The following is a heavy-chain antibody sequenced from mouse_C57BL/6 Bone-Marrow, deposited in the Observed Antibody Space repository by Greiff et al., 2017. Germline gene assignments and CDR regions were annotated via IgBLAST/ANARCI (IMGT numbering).Heavy chain of an antibody. D-gene: IGHD6-2*01. CDR1: GYTFTSYG. CDR2: IYPRSGNT. Sequence: QVQLKQSGAELARPGASVKLSCKASGYTFTSYGISWVKQRTGQGLEWIGEIYPRSGNTYYNEKFKGKATLTADKSSSTAYMELRSLTSEDSAVYFCARCLISSPGYFDVWGTGTTVTVSS. J-gene: IGHJ1*03. V-gene: IGHV1-81*01. CDR3: ARCLISSPGYFDV.